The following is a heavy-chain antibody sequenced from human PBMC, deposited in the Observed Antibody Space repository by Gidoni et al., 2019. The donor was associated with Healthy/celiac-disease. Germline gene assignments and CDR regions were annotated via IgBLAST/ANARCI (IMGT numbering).Heavy chain of an antibody. CDR1: GGSFSGYY. Sequence: QVQLQQWGAGLLKPSETLSLTCAVYGGSFSGYYWSWIRQPPGKGLEWIGEINHSGSTNYNPSLKSLVTISVDTSKNQFSLKLSSVTAADTAVYYCARGYARSASPSIAARRGVRYYFDYWGQGTLVTVSS. D-gene: IGHD6-6*01. V-gene: IGHV4-34*01. J-gene: IGHJ4*02. CDR3: ARGYARSASPSIAARRGVRYYFDY. CDR2: INHSGST.